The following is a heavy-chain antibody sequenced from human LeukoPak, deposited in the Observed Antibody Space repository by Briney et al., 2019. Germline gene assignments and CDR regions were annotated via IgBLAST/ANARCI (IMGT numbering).Heavy chain of an antibody. CDR1: GYTFTSYD. CDR2: MNPNSGNT. D-gene: IGHD4-23*01. Sequence: ASVKVSCKASGYTFTSYDINWVRQATGQGLEWMGWMNPNSGNTGYAQKFQGRVTMTRNTSISTAYMELSSLRSEDTAVYYCARVRASKLRWYLAYWGRGTLVTVSS. V-gene: IGHV1-8*01. CDR3: ARVRASKLRWYLAY. J-gene: IGHJ4*02.